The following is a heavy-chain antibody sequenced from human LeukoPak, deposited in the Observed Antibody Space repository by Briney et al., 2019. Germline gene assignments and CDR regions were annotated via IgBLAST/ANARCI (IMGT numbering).Heavy chain of an antibody. J-gene: IGHJ4*02. Sequence: ASVKVSCKASGYTFTGYYMHWVRQAPGQGLEWMGWINPHSGGTYYAQKFQGWATMTRDTSISTAYMELSRLKSDDTAVYYCARGVHDNSWWDYWGQGTLVTVSS. D-gene: IGHD6-13*01. CDR1: GYTFTGYY. CDR2: INPHSGGT. V-gene: IGHV1-2*04. CDR3: ARGVHDNSWWDY.